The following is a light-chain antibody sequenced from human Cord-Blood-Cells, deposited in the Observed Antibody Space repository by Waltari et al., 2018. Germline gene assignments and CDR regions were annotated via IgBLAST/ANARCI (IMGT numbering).Light chain of an antibody. V-gene: IGKV3-20*01. Sequence: DIVLTQSPGTLSLSPGERATLSCRASQSVSSSYLAWYQQKPGQAPRILIYGASSRATRIPDRFSGSGSGTDFTLTISRLEPEDFAVYYCQQYGSSPTFGGGTKVEIK. CDR2: GAS. CDR3: QQYGSSPT. J-gene: IGKJ4*01. CDR1: QSVSSSY.